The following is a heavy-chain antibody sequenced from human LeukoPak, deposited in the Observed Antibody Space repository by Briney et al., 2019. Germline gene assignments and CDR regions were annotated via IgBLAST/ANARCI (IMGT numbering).Heavy chain of an antibody. CDR2: IHHSGTT. D-gene: IGHD6-19*01. CDR1: GYSISSGDY. V-gene: IGHV4-38-2*02. Sequence: SETLSLTCTVSGYSISSGDYWGWIRQPPGKGLEWIASIHHSGTTYYTPSLKSRGSISVDPSKNQLSLSLSSVTAADTAVYYCARNVGWYSHDSWGQGTLVTVSS. CDR3: ARNVGWYSHDS. J-gene: IGHJ4*02.